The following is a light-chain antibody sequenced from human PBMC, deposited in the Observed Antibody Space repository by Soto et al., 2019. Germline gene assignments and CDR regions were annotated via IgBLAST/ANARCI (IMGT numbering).Light chain of an antibody. V-gene: IGLV1-40*01. CDR1: SSNIGAGYD. CDR2: GNS. Sequence: QSALTQPPSVSGAPGQRVTISCTGTSSNIGAGYDVHWYQQLPGTVPKLLIYGNSNRPSGVPDRFSGFKSGTSASLAITGLQAEDEADYYCHSYDSSLSGSVFGGGTQLTVL. CDR3: HSYDSSLSGSV. J-gene: IGLJ3*02.